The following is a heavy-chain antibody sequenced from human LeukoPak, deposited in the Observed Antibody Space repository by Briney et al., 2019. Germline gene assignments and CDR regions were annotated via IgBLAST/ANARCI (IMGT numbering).Heavy chain of an antibody. CDR3: ARATRDDFGDVHDAFDV. CDR2: IKEDGSKK. Sequence: GGPLRLSCATSGFTFSLYWMNWVRQAPGKGLEWVANIKEDGSKKYYVESVKGRFTISRDNAKNSVFLQMNTLRADDTAIYYCARATRDDFGDVHDAFDVWGQGTMVAVSS. D-gene: IGHD4-17*01. CDR1: GFTFSLYW. J-gene: IGHJ3*01. V-gene: IGHV3-7*01.